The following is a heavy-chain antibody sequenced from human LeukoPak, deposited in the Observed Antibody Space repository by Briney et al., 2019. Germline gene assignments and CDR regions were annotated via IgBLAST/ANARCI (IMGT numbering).Heavy chain of an antibody. J-gene: IGHJ6*02. V-gene: IGHV3-30*18. Sequence: PGGSLRLSCAASGFTFSSFWMHWVRQAPGKGLEWVAVISYDGSNKYYADSVKGRFTISRDNSKNTLYLQMNSLRAEDTAVYYCAKDGPSMDVWGQGTTVTVSS. CDR1: GFTFSSFW. CDR2: ISYDGSNK. CDR3: AKDGPSMDV.